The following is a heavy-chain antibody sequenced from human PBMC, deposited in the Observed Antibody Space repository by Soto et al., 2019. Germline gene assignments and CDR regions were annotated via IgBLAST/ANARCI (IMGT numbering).Heavy chain of an antibody. J-gene: IGHJ4*02. CDR2: IYYSGST. CDR1: GGSISSGGYY. V-gene: IGHV4-31*03. CDR3: PRGGGYDSADSHDY. Sequence: QVQLQESGPGLVKPSQTLSLTCTVSGGSISSGGYYWSWIRQHPGKGLEWIGYIYYSGSTYYNPSPTRRATLPVAPSKNQFSLMLPSVPAAATAVYYCPRGGGYDSADSHDYWGQGTLVTVSS. D-gene: IGHD3-22*01.